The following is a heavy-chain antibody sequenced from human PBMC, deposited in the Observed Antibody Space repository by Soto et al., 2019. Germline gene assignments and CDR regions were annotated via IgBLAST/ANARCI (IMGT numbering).Heavy chain of an antibody. CDR1: DYTFTSYG. J-gene: IGHJ4*02. D-gene: IGHD3-9*01. Sequence: QVQLVQSGAEVKKPGASVKVSCKASDYTFTSYGISWVRQAPGQGLEWMGWISAYNGNTNYAQKLQGRVTMTTDTSTSTAYMELRSLRSDDTAVYYCARMIRYFDWLFQYYFDYWGQGTLVTVSS. V-gene: IGHV1-18*01. CDR2: ISAYNGNT. CDR3: ARMIRYFDWLFQYYFDY.